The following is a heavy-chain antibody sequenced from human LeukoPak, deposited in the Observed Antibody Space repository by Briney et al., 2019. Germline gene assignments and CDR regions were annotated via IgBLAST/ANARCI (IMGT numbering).Heavy chain of an antibody. V-gene: IGHV1-24*01. CDR3: ATMVGRRWLQLSYYFDY. CDR2: FDPEDGET. CDR1: GYTLTELS. Sequence: ASVKVSCKVSGYTLTELSMHWVRQAPGKGLEWVGGFDPEDGETIYAQKFQGRVTMTEDTSTDTAYMELSSLRSEDTAVYYCATMVGRRWLQLSYYFDYWGQGTLVTVSS. J-gene: IGHJ4*02. D-gene: IGHD5-24*01.